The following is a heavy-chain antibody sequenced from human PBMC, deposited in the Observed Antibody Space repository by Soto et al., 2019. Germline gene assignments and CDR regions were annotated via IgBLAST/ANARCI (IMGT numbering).Heavy chain of an antibody. V-gene: IGHV1-18*01. D-gene: IGHD3-10*01. Sequence: ASVKVSCKASGYTFTSYGISWVRQAPGQGLEWMGWISAYNGNTNYAQKLQGRVTMTTDTSTSTAYMELRSLRSDDTAVYYCARDVGYYGSEWFDPWGQGTLVTVSS. J-gene: IGHJ5*02. CDR2: ISAYNGNT. CDR1: GYTFTSYG. CDR3: ARDVGYYGSEWFDP.